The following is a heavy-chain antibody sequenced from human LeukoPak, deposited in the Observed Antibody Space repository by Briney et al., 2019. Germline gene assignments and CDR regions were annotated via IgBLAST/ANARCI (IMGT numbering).Heavy chain of an antibody. CDR1: GFTFSSYS. D-gene: IGHD6-6*01. V-gene: IGHV3-48*04. Sequence: GGSLRLSCAASGFTFSSYSMNWVRQAPGKGLEWVSYISSSRSTIYYADSVKGRLTICRDNAKNSLYLQMNSLRAEDTAVYYCARVAAARPGYWGQGTLVTVSS. J-gene: IGHJ4*02. CDR3: ARVAAARPGY. CDR2: ISSSRSTI.